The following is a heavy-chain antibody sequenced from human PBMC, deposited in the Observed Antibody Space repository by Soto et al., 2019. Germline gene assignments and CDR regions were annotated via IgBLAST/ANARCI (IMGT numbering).Heavy chain of an antibody. J-gene: IGHJ4*02. Sequence: PSETLSLTCTVSGGSVSSGSYYWSWIRQPPGKGLEWIGSIYYSGSTYYNLSLKSRVTISVDTSKNQFSLKLSSVTAADTAVYYCARSPISGYYYYFDYWGQGTLVTVSS. D-gene: IGHD3-22*01. CDR1: GGSVSSGSYY. V-gene: IGHV4-39*07. CDR2: IYYSGST. CDR3: ARSPISGYYYYFDY.